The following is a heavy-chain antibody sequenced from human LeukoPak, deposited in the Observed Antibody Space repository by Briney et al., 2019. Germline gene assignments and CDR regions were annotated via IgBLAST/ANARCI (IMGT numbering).Heavy chain of an antibody. CDR2: ISGSGGST. CDR3: AKDPMAIPYYVFDP. Sequence: GGSLRLSCAASGFTFSSYAMSWVRQAAGKGLEWVSAISGSGGSTYYTDSVKGRFTISRDNSKNTLYLQMNSLRAEDTAVYYCAKDPMAIPYYVFDPWGQGTLVTVSS. CDR1: GFTFSSYA. D-gene: IGHD2-2*02. J-gene: IGHJ5*02. V-gene: IGHV3-23*01.